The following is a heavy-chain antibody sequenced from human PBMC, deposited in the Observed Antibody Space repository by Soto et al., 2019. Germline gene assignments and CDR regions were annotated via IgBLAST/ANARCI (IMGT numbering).Heavy chain of an antibody. J-gene: IGHJ4*02. D-gene: IGHD6-19*01. CDR3: AKGQVSRYSSGWRTFDY. Sequence: GGSLRLSCAASGFTFSSYAMSWVRQAPGKGLEWVSAISGSGGSTYYADSVKGRFTISRDNSKNTLYLQMNSLRAEDTAVYYCAKGQVSRYSSGWRTFDYWGQGTLVTVSS. V-gene: IGHV3-23*01. CDR2: ISGSGGST. CDR1: GFTFSSYA.